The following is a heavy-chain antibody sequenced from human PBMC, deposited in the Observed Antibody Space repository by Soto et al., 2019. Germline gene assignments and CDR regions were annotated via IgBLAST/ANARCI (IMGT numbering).Heavy chain of an antibody. V-gene: IGHV1-2*04. D-gene: IGHD2-2*01. J-gene: IGHJ6*02. CDR3: ARDNCISTSCQGYYYYGMDV. CDR1: GYTFTGYY. CDR2: INPNSGGT. Sequence: ASVKVSCKASGYTFTGYYMHWVRQAPGQGLEWMGWINPNSGGTNYAQKFQGWVTMTRDTSISTAYMELSRLRSDDTAVYYCARDNCISTSCQGYYYYGMDVWGQGTTVTVSS.